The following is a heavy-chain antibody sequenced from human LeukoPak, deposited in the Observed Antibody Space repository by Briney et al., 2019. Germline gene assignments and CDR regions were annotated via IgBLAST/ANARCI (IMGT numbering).Heavy chain of an antibody. CDR1: GDTFSSYA. CDR2: IIPIFGPP. CDR3: ARVRSVGATPLVVRDAFDI. V-gene: IGHV1-69*06. D-gene: IGHD1-26*01. J-gene: IGHJ3*02. Sequence: GSSVKVSRKASGDTFSSYAISWVRQAPGQGLEWMGGIIPIFGPPNYAQKFKGRVTITAATSTSTAYMELSSLRSEDTAVYYCARVRSVGATPLVVRDAFDIWGQGTVVTVSS.